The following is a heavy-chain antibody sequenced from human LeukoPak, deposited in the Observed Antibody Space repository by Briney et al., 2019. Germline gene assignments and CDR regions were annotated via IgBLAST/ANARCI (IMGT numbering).Heavy chain of an antibody. D-gene: IGHD4-23*01. V-gene: IGHV3-21*01. Sequence: GRSLRLSCAASGFTFSSYGMHWVRQAPGKGLEWVSSISSRSSFIYYADSVKGRFTISRDNAKNSLSLQVNSLRADDTAVYYCARENGVTRSIDYWGQGTLVTVSS. CDR3: ARENGVTRSIDY. J-gene: IGHJ4*02. CDR2: ISSRSSFI. CDR1: GFTFSSYG.